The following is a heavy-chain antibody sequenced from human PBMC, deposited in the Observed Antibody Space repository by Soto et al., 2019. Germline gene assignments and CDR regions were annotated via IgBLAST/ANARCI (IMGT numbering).Heavy chain of an antibody. Sequence: PSETLSLTCTVSGGSISPYYWSWIRQPPGKGLEWIGYIYHSGSTYYNPSLKSRVTISVDRSKNQFSLKLSSVTAADTAVYYCARASTTVTTLDYWGQGTLVTVSS. CDR2: IYHSGST. J-gene: IGHJ4*02. V-gene: IGHV4-30-2*01. D-gene: IGHD4-17*01. CDR3: ARASTTVTTLDY. CDR1: GGSISPYY.